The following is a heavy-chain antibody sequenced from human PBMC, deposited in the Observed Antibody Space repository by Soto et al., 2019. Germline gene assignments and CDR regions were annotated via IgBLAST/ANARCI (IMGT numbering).Heavy chain of an antibody. D-gene: IGHD2-2*01. J-gene: IGHJ6*02. CDR2: ISDSGSYI. CDR3: ARAEGGCSSTSCHSYGMDV. Sequence: PGGSLRLSCAASGFAFSSYTMNWVRQAPGKGLEWVSSISDSGSYIFYGESVRGRFSISRDNAKNTLFLLLNSLRAEDTAVYYCARAEGGCSSTSCHSYGMDVWGRGTTVTVSS. V-gene: IGHV3-21*01. CDR1: GFAFSSYT.